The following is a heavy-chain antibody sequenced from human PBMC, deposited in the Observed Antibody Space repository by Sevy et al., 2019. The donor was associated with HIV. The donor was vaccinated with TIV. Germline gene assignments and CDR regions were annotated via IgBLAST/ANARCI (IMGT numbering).Heavy chain of an antibody. CDR2: ISGNGANT. D-gene: IGHD3-3*02. CDR1: EFTFSSHA. J-gene: IGHJ3*02. Sequence: GGSLRLSCAAYEFTFSSHAVSWVRQAPGKGLEWVSAISGNGANTHYADSVRGRFTISRDNFKNTLYLQMNSLRAEDTALYYCARDGRGISAFDIWGQGTMVTVSS. CDR3: ARDGRGISAFDI. V-gene: IGHV3-23*01.